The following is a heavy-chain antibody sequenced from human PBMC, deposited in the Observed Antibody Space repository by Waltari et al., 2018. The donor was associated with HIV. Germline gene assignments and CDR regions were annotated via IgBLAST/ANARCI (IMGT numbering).Heavy chain of an antibody. Sequence: EVQLVESGGGLVQPGRSLRLSCAASGFTFDDYAMHLVRQAPGKGLQLVSCISWNSGSVGYADSVKGRFTIARDNAKNALYLQMNSLRAEDTALYYCAKDMGGDYDFWSGYYTRYYYGMDVWGQGTTVTVSS. J-gene: IGHJ6*02. V-gene: IGHV3-9*01. CDR3: AKDMGGDYDFWSGYYTRYYYGMDV. CDR1: GFTFDDYA. CDR2: ISWNSGSV. D-gene: IGHD3-3*01.